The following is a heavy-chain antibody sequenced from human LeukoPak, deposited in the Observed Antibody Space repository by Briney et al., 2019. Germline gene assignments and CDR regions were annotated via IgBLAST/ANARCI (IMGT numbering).Heavy chain of an antibody. CDR2: ISGSGDST. J-gene: IGHJ4*02. CDR1: EFTFSSYA. Sequence: PGGSLRLSCAASEFTFSSYAMSWVRQAPGKGLEWVSAISGSGDSTYYADSVKGRFTISRDNSKNTLYLQMNSLRAEDTAVYYCARGIVGAPGRLGYWGQGTLVTVSS. CDR3: ARGIVGAPGRLGY. D-gene: IGHD1-26*01. V-gene: IGHV3-23*01.